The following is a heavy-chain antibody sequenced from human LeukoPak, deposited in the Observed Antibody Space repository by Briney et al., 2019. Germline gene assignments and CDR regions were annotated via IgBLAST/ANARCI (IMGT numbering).Heavy chain of an antibody. V-gene: IGHV3-9*03. D-gene: IGHD6-19*01. CDR2: ISWNSGSI. J-gene: IGHJ4*02. Sequence: PGRSLRLSCAASGFTFDDYAMHWVRQAPGKGLDWVSGISWNSGSIGYADSVKGRFTISRDNAKNSLYLQMNSLRAEDMALYYCAKGPIAVAGTYFDYWGQGTLVTVSS. CDR3: AKGPIAVAGTYFDY. CDR1: GFTFDDYA.